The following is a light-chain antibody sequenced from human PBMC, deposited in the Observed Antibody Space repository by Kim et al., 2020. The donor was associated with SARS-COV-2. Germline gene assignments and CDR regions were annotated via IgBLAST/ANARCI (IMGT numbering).Light chain of an antibody. CDR2: HDS. J-gene: IGLJ1*01. Sequence: SYELTQPPSVSVAPGKTATITCEGNYIGSKTVHWYQQKPGQAPVLVIYHDSDRPSGIPERFSGSNSGNTATLTISWVEAGDEAAYYCLVWDSSTDHYVFGIGTKVTVL. V-gene: IGLV3-21*04. CDR1: YIGSKT. CDR3: LVWDSSTDHYV.